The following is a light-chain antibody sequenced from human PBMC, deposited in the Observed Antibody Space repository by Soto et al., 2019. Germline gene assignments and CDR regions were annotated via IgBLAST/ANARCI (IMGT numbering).Light chain of an antibody. J-gene: IGLJ1*01. CDR2: AVT. V-gene: IGLV2-14*01. Sequence: QSALTQPASVSGSPGQSITLSCTGISNDYVSWYQQHPGKAPKILIYAVTSRPSGVSNRFSGSRSGNAASLTISGLQPEDEADYYCSSYSGGGIVFGTGTKLTVL. CDR3: SSYSGGGIV. CDR1: SNDY.